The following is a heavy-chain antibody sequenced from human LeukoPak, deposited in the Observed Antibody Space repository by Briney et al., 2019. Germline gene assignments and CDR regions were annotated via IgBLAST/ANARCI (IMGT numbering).Heavy chain of an antibody. J-gene: IGHJ4*02. CDR2: INHSGST. CDR1: GGSISSYY. D-gene: IGHD5-18*01. V-gene: IGHV4-34*01. Sequence: PSETLSLTCTVSGGSISSYYWSWIRQPPAKGLDWIGEINHSGSTNYNPSLKTRVTISVDTSKNQFSLKLSSVPAADTAVYYCARGKVFEWYSYGFYFGYWGQGTLVTVSS. CDR3: ARGKVFEWYSYGFYFGY.